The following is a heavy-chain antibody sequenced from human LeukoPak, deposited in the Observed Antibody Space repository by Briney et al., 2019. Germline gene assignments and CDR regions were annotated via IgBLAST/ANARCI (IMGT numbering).Heavy chain of an antibody. CDR2: IYHSGTT. V-gene: IGHV4-38-2*01. D-gene: IGHD1-26*01. Sequence: PSETLSLTCAVSGYSITNTNYWGWIRQPPGKGLEWIGSIYHSGTTYCNLSLKSRVTISVDTSKNQFSLKINSVTAADTAMYYCAKELPPSAAFDVWGQGTMVTVSS. CDR3: AKELPPSAAFDV. CDR1: GYSITNTNY. J-gene: IGHJ3*01.